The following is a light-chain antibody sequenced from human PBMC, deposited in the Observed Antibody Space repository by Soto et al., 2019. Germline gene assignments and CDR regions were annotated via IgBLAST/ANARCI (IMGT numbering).Light chain of an antibody. CDR1: QSVSSY. J-gene: IGKJ2*01. Sequence: EVVLTQSAATLSLSPGERATLSCRASQSVSSYLAWYQQKPGQAPRLLIYDASDRATGIPARFSGSGSGTDFTLTISSLEPEGFAVYYCQQRSNWPLYTFGQGTKLEIK. CDR3: QQRSNWPLYT. CDR2: DAS. V-gene: IGKV3-11*01.